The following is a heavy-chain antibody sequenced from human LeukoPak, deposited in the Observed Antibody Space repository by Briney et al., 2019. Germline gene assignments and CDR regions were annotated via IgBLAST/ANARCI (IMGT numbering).Heavy chain of an antibody. CDR2: ISGSGART. D-gene: IGHD1-26*01. V-gene: IGHV3-23*01. CDR3: AREGWSSGVYDI. J-gene: IGHJ3*02. Sequence: GGSLRLSCAASGFTFSRYDMSWVRQAPGKGPEWVSSISGSGARTYYADSVKGRFTISRDNSKNTLYLQMNNLRAEDTAVYYCAREGWSSGVYDIWGQGTMVTVSS. CDR1: GFTFSRYD.